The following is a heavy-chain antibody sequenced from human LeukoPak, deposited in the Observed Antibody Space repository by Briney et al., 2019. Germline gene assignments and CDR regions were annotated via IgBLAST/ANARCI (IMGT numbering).Heavy chain of an antibody. V-gene: IGHV3-7*04. D-gene: IGHD2-21*02. Sequence: PGRSLRLSCAASGFTFSSYAMSWVRQAPGEGLEWVANTNQDGNEKYYVDSVKGRFTISRDNAKNSLYLQMNSLRAEDTAVYYCARGDDFSGDYWGQGTLVTVSS. CDR2: TNQDGNEK. J-gene: IGHJ4*02. CDR3: ARGDDFSGDY. CDR1: GFTFSSYA.